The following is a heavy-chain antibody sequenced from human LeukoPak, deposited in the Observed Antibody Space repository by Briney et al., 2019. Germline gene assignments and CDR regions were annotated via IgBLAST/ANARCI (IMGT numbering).Heavy chain of an antibody. D-gene: IGHD3-10*01. Sequence: PSETLSLTCAVYGGSFSGYYWSWIRQPPGKGLEWIGEINHSGSTNYNPSLKSRDIISVDTSKNQFSLKLSSVTAADTAVYYCAKSNGYGLVDIWGQGTMVTVSS. CDR1: GGSFSGYY. CDR2: INHSGST. V-gene: IGHV4-34*01. J-gene: IGHJ3*02. CDR3: AKSNGYGLVDI.